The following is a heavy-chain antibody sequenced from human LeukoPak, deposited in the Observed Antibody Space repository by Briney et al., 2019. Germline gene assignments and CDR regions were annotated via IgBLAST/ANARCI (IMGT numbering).Heavy chain of an antibody. D-gene: IGHD1-26*01. J-gene: IGHJ3*02. Sequence: SETLSLTCTVSGGSISSGAYYWSWIRQHQGKGRGWIGYIYYSGSTNYNPSLKSRVTISVDTSKNQFSLKLSSVTAADTAVYYCARRSGSYSFAFDIWGQGTMVTVSS. CDR1: GGSISSGAYY. V-gene: IGHV4-61*08. CDR2: IYYSGST. CDR3: ARRSGSYSFAFDI.